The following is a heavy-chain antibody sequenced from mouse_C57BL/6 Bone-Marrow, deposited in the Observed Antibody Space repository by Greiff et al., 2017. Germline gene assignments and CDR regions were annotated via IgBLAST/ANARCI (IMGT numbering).Heavy chain of an antibody. CDR3: TTTGTGSYWDFEG. J-gene: IGHJ1*03. CDR2: ISSGGDYI. Sequence: EVKLMESGEGLVKPGESLKLSCAASGFTFSSYAMSWVRQTPEKRLEWVAYISSGGDYIYYADTVKGRFTISRDNARNTLYLQRSRLKSEDTAMYYCTTTGTGSYWDFEGWGTGATVTVSS. D-gene: IGHD4-1*02. CDR1: GFTFSSYA. V-gene: IGHV5-9-1*02.